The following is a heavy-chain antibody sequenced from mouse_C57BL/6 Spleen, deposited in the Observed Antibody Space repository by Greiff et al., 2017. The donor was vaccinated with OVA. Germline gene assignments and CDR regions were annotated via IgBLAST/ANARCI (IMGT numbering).Heavy chain of an antibody. CDR3: ARWGDYELYYAMDY. D-gene: IGHD2-4*01. J-gene: IGHJ4*01. V-gene: IGHV5-17*01. CDR1: GFTFSDYG. CDR2: ISSGSSTI. Sequence: EVNVVESGGGLVKPGGSLKLSCAASGFTFSDYGMHWVRQAPEKGLEWVAYISSGSSTIYYADPVKGRFTISRDNAKNTLFLQMTSLRSEDTAMYYCARWGDYELYYAMDYWGQGTSVTVSS.